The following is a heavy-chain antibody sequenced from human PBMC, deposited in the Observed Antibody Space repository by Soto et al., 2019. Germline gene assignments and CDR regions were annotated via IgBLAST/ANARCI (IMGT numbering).Heavy chain of an antibody. J-gene: IGHJ2*01. Sequence: QLQLQESGPGLVNPSETLSLTCTVSGGSISSSSYYWGWIRQPPGKGLEWIGRIYYSGSNYYHQSHKSRGTIPVGTFKNQFSLKLSSVTAADTAVYYCARPDYCGNSIYWYFDLWGRGTLVTVSS. CDR1: GGSISSSSYY. CDR3: ARPDYCGNSIYWYFDL. CDR2: IYYSGSN. D-gene: IGHD4-17*01. V-gene: IGHV4-39*01.